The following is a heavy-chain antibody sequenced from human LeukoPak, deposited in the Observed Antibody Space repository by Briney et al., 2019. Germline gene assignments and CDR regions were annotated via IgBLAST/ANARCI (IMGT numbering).Heavy chain of an antibody. CDR1: EFTVSSNY. V-gene: IGHV3-66*01. CDR3: AREDMAFRNWYFDL. D-gene: IGHD5-24*01. J-gene: IGHJ2*01. CDR2: IYSGGST. Sequence: GGSLRLSCAASEFTVSSNYMSWIRQAPGKGLEWVSVIYSGGSTYYADSVKGRFTISRDKSKNTLYLQMNSLRAEDTAVYYCAREDMAFRNWYFDLWGRGTLVTVSS.